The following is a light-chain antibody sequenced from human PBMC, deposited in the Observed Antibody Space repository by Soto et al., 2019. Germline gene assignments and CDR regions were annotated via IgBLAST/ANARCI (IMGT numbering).Light chain of an antibody. J-gene: IGKJ1*01. CDR2: GAS. V-gene: IGKV3-20*01. Sequence: EIVLTQSPGTLSLSPGERATLSCRASQSVSRSDLAWYQQKPGQAPRLLIYGASSRATGIPDRFSGSGSGTDFNLTISRMEPEDFAVYYCQQFSSTPSWTFGQGTKVEMK. CDR1: QSVSRSD. CDR3: QQFSSTPSWT.